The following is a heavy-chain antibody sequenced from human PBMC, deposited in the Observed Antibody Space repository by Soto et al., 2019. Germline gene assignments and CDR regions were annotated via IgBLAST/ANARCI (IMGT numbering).Heavy chain of an antibody. CDR3: ARVTTVTPNNWFDP. Sequence: QVQLQQWGAGLLKPSETLSLTCAVYGGSFSGYYWSWIRQPPGKGLEWIGEINHSGSTNYNPSLKSRVTISVDTSKNQFSLKLSSVTAADTAVYYCARVTTVTPNNWFDPWGQGTLVTVSS. J-gene: IGHJ5*02. D-gene: IGHD4-17*01. CDR1: GGSFSGYY. CDR2: INHSGST. V-gene: IGHV4-34*01.